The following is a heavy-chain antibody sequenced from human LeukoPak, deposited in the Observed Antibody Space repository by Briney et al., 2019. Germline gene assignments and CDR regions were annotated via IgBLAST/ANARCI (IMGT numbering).Heavy chain of an antibody. D-gene: IGHD3-10*01. J-gene: IGHJ4*02. CDR2: IYSGGST. Sequence: GGSLRLSCEASGFTVSSNYMSWVRQAPGKGLEWVSVIYSGGSTYYADSVKGRFTISRDNSKNTLYLQMNSLRAEDTAVYYCARSPLWFGENYFDYWGQGTLVTVSS. CDR3: ARSPLWFGENYFDY. CDR1: GFTVSSNY. V-gene: IGHV3-53*01.